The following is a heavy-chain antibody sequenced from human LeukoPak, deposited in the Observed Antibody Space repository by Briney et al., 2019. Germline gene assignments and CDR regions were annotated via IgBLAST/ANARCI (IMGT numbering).Heavy chain of an antibody. Sequence: SETLSLTCTVSGGSISSYYWSWLRQPAGKGLEWIGRIYTSGSTNYNPSPKSRVTMSVDTSKNQFSLKLSSVTAADTAVYYCARVALGYCSGGSCYEVGYDYWGQGTLVTVSS. V-gene: IGHV4-4*07. CDR3: ARVALGYCSGGSCYEVGYDY. J-gene: IGHJ4*02. CDR2: IYTSGST. D-gene: IGHD2-15*01. CDR1: GGSISSYY.